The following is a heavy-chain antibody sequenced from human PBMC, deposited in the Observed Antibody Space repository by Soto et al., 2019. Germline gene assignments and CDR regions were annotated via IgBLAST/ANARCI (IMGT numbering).Heavy chain of an antibody. V-gene: IGHV1-18*01. CDR3: ARDAQGVVLHY. Sequence: QVQLVQSGAEVKKPGASVKVSCKASGYTFTSYGISWVRPATGQGLERKGWISAYNGNTNYAQKLQGRVTMTRDTSTSTAYMELRSLRSDDTAVYYCARDAQGVVLHYWGQGTLVTVSS. D-gene: IGHD2-15*01. J-gene: IGHJ4*02. CDR1: GYTFTSYG. CDR2: ISAYNGNT.